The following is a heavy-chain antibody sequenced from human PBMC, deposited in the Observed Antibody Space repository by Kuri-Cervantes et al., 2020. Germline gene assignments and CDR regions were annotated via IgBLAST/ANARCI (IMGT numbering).Heavy chain of an antibody. J-gene: IGHJ5*02. Sequence: SETLSLTCAVSGYSISSGYYWGWIRQPPGKGLEWIGSIYYSGSTYYNPSLKSRVTISVDTSKDQFSLKLSSVTAADTAVYYCARPPRGGGDCTNGVCYVGPDWFDPWGQGTLVTVSS. CDR2: IYYSGST. V-gene: IGHV4-38-2*01. CDR3: ARPPRGGGDCTNGVCYVGPDWFDP. CDR1: GYSISSGYY. D-gene: IGHD2-8*01.